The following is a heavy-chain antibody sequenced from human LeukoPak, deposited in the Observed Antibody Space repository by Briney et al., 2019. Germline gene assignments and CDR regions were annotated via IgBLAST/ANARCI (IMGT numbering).Heavy chain of an antibody. J-gene: IGHJ6*03. CDR1: GGSISSSSYY. D-gene: IGHD3-10*01. CDR3: ARAGPPNYYGSGSYYNLNQKRYYYYYMDV. CDR2: INRSGST. V-gene: IGHV4-39*07. Sequence: SETLSLTCTVSGGSISSSSYYWSWIRQPPGKGLEWIGEINRSGSTNYNPSLKSRVTISVDTSKNQFSLKLSSVTAADTSVYYCARAGPPNYYGSGSYYNLNQKRYYYYYMDVWGKGTTVTISS.